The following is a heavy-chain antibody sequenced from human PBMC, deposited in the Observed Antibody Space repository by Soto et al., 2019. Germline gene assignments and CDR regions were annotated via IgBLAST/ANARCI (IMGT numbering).Heavy chain of an antibody. CDR2: INQDGSEK. Sequence: GGSLRLSCAASGFIFRSYWMSWVRQAPGKGLEWVANINQDGSEKYYVDSVRGRFIISRDNAEKSLYLQMNSLRAEDTALYYCARDGVAAGLYLDNWGQGTLVTVSS. CDR1: GFIFRSYW. CDR3: ARDGVAAGLYLDN. D-gene: IGHD2-15*01. J-gene: IGHJ4*02. V-gene: IGHV3-7*01.